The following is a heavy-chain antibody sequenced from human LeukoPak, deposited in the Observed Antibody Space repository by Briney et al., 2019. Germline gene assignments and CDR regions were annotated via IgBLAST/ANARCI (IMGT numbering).Heavy chain of an antibody. V-gene: IGHV4-4*07. CDR1: GGSISSYY. CDR3: ARQIASAGTAGFDF. J-gene: IGHJ4*02. D-gene: IGHD6-13*01. Sequence: SETLSLTCTVSGGSISSYYWSWIRQPAGKGLEWIGRIYSTGSTNYNPSLKSRVTMSVDTLKNQFSLRLRSVTAADTAVYYCARQIASAGTAGFDFWGQGALVTVSS. CDR2: IYSTGST.